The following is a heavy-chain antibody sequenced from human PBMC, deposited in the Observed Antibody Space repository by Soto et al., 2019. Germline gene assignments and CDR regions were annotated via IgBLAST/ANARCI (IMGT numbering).Heavy chain of an antibody. CDR3: ARGNMDV. J-gene: IGHJ6*02. CDR1: GFTFNLFT. Sequence: QVQLVESGGGVVQPGRSLRLSCAASGFTFNLFTFHWVRQAPGRGLEWVAVVSHVGDNKFYADSVKGRFTISRENSKNTLYLQMNSLRVDDTALYYCARGNMDVWGQGTTVTVSS. V-gene: IGHV3-30-3*01. CDR2: VSHVGDNK.